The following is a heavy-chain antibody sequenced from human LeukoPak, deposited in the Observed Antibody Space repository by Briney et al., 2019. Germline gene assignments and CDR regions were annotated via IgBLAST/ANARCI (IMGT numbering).Heavy chain of an antibody. Sequence: GGSLRLSCAASGFTVSSNYMSWVRQAPGKGLEWVSVIYSGGSTYYADSVKGRFTISRDNSKNTLYLQMNSLRAEDTAVYYRAREGENWGRYWYFDLWGRGTLVTVSS. D-gene: IGHD7-27*01. V-gene: IGHV3-53*01. CDR2: IYSGGST. CDR1: GFTVSSNY. CDR3: AREGENWGRYWYFDL. J-gene: IGHJ2*01.